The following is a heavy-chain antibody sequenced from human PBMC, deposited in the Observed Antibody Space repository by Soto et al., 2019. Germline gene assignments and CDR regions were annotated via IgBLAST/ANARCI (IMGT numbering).Heavy chain of an antibody. D-gene: IGHD2-21*02. CDR3: ARDKAPLGYCGGDCYPDNWFDP. Sequence: ASVKVSCKASGYTFTSYGISWVRQAPGQGLEWMGWISAYNGNTNYAQKFQGRVTITRDTSASTAYMELSSLRSEDTAVYYCARDKAPLGYCGGDCYPDNWFDPWGQGTLVTASS. CDR2: ISAYNGNT. V-gene: IGHV1-18*01. J-gene: IGHJ5*02. CDR1: GYTFTSYG.